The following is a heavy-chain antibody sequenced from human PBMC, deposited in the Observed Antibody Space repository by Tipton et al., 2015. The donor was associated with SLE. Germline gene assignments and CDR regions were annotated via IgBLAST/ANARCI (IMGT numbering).Heavy chain of an antibody. V-gene: IGHV4-39*07. CDR1: GGSISSSDSF. J-gene: IGHJ4*02. Sequence: LRLSCTVSGGSISSSDSFWGWIRQSPGKGLEWIATIYYSGTTYYNPSLKSRVSMSLDTSKNQFSLRLSSVTAADTAVYYCARGTGITDDWGQGTLVTVSS. CDR3: ARGTGITDD. D-gene: IGHD1/OR15-1a*01. CDR2: IYYSGTT.